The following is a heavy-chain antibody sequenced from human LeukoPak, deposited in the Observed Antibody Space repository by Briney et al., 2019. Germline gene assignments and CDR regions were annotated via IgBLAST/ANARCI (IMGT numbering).Heavy chain of an antibody. CDR3: AREYDFWSRFDY. J-gene: IGHJ4*02. D-gene: IGHD3-3*01. Sequence: GGSLRLSCAASGFTFSSYWMTWVRQAPGKGLEWLANIKQDGSEKYYVDSVKGRFTISRDNAKNSLYLQMNSLRAEDTAVYYCAREYDFWSRFDYWGQGTLVTVSS. V-gene: IGHV3-7*01. CDR2: IKQDGSEK. CDR1: GFTFSSYW.